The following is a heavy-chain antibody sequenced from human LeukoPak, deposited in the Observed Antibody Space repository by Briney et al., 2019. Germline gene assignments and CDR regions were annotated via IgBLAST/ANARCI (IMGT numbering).Heavy chain of an antibody. J-gene: IGHJ3*02. CDR2: IDPSDSYT. Sequence: GEPLKISCKGSGYSFTSYWISWVRQMPGKGLEWMGRIDPSDSYTNYSPSFQGHVTISADKSISTAYLQWSSLKASDTAMYYCARPSGYSSGWDAFDIWGQGTIVTVSS. V-gene: IGHV5-10-1*01. D-gene: IGHD6-19*01. CDR3: ARPSGYSSGWDAFDI. CDR1: GYSFTSYW.